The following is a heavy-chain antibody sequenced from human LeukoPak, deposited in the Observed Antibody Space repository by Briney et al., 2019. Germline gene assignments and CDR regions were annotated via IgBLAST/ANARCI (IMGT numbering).Heavy chain of an antibody. CDR3: ARHVPLYGSGSPLGDWFDP. CDR1: GGSISSSSYY. V-gene: IGHV4-39*01. CDR2: IYYSGST. J-gene: IGHJ5*02. Sequence: PSETLSLTCTVSGGSISSSSYYWGWIRQPPGKGLEWIGSIYYSGSTYYNPSLKSRVTISVDTSKNQFSLKLSSVTAADTAVYYCARHVPLYGSGSPLGDWFDPWGQGTLVTVSS. D-gene: IGHD3-10*01.